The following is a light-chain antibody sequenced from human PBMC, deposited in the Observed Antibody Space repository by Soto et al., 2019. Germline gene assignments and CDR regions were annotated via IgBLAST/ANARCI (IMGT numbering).Light chain of an antibody. CDR2: AAS. Sequence: AIRMTQSPSSLSASTGDRVTITCRASQGISSYLAWYQQKPGKAPKLLIYAASTLQSGVPSRFSGSGSGTDFTLTISCLQSEDFATYYCQQYYNYPRTFGQGTKVDNK. J-gene: IGKJ1*01. CDR1: QGISSY. CDR3: QQYYNYPRT. V-gene: IGKV1-8*01.